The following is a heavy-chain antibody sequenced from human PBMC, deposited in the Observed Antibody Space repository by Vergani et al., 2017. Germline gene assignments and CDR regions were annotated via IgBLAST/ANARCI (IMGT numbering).Heavy chain of an antibody. CDR3: ARDLRLLYNRFDP. CDR2: TWYDGNNK. V-gene: IGHV3-33*01. J-gene: IGHJ5*02. CDR1: GFTFNQYG. Sequence: QVQLVESGGGVVQPGRSLRLFCAASGFTFNQYGMHWVRPAPGKGLEWVAVTWYDGNNKQYADSVKGRFTISIDNSKSTMYLQMNMLRDEDTGVYYCARDLRLLYNRFDPWGQGTLVTVSS. D-gene: IGHD1-14*01.